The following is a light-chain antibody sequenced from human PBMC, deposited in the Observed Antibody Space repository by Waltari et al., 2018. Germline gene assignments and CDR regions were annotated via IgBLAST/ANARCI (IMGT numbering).Light chain of an antibody. V-gene: IGLV2-11*01. CDR2: DGN. CDR1: SSDVGRYNY. J-gene: IGLJ3*02. Sequence: HSALTQPRPVSGSPGQSVTISCTGSSSDVGRYNYISWYQQHPGRAPKVMIHDGNHRPSGVPDRFSGSKSGNTASLTISGLQAEDEADYYCFSYAGSPWVFGGGTKLTVL. CDR3: FSYAGSPWV.